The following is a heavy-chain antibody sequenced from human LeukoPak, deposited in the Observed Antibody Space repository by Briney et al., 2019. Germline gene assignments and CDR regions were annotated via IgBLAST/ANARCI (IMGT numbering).Heavy chain of an antibody. D-gene: IGHD5-18*01. V-gene: IGHV3-21*01. J-gene: IGHJ2*01. Sequence: GGSLRLSCAASGFTFSSYSMNWVRQAPGKGLEWVSSITSSSTYIYYADSVRGRFTISRDNAKNSLYLQMNSLRAEDTAVYYCARAVTWYFDLWGRGTLVTVSS. CDR1: GFTFSSYS. CDR3: ARAVTWYFDL. CDR2: ITSSSTYI.